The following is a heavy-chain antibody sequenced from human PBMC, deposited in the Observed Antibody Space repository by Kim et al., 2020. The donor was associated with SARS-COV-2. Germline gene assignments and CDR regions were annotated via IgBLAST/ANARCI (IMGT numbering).Heavy chain of an antibody. CDR3: ARGLGSSL. Sequence: GGSLRLSCAASGFTFSSYAMHWVRQAPGKGLEWVAVISYDGSNKYYADSVKGRFTISRDNSKNTLYLQMNSLRAEDTAVYYCARGLGSSLWGQGTLVTVSS. CDR1: GFTFSSYA. D-gene: IGHD6-13*01. CDR2: ISYDGSNK. J-gene: IGHJ4*02. V-gene: IGHV3-30*04.